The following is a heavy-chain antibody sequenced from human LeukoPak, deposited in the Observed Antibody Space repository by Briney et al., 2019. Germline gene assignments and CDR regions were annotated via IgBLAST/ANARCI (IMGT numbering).Heavy chain of an antibody. J-gene: IGHJ4*02. V-gene: IGHV1-69*05. Sequence: SVKVSCKASGGTFSSYAISWVRQAPGQGLEWMGRIIPIFGTANYAQKFQGRVTITTDESTSTAYMELSSLRSEDTAVYYCTSGEYYYDSSGYLPGGYFDYWGQGTLVTVSS. CDR3: TSGEYYYDSSGYLPGGYFDY. D-gene: IGHD3-22*01. CDR1: GGTFSSYA. CDR2: IIPIFGTA.